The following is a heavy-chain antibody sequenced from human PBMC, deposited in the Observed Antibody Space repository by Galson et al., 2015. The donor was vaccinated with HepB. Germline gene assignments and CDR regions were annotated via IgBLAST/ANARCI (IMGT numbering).Heavy chain of an antibody. D-gene: IGHD5/OR15-5a*01. Sequence: CAISGYSVSSMSAAWNWIRQSPSRGLEWLGRTYYRSKWYNDYALSVKSRITIKPDTSKNQFSLQLNSVTPDDTAVYYCARLTPGDSVYDYWGQGTLVTVSS. CDR3: ARLTPGDSVYDY. CDR1: GYSVSSMSAA. V-gene: IGHV6-1*01. J-gene: IGHJ4*02. CDR2: TYYRSKWYN.